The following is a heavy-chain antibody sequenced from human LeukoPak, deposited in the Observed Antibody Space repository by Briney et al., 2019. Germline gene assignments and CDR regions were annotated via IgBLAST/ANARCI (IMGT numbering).Heavy chain of an antibody. CDR1: GFTFSSYW. CDR3: ARGDSNTWYPSGRQFDY. CDR2: IYNGNT. V-gene: IGHV4-39*07. D-gene: IGHD6-13*01. J-gene: IGHJ4*02. Sequence: GSLRLSCAASGFTFSSYWMSWIRQPPGKGLEWIGSIYNGNTYYNSSLESRVTISIGASRTQVSLNLNSVTAADTAVYYCARGDSNTWYPSGRQFDYWGQGTKVSVSS.